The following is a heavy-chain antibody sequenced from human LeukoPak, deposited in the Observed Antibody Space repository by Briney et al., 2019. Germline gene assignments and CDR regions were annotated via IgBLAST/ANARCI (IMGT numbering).Heavy chain of an antibody. Sequence: GASVKVSFKAAGYTFTGYYMFWVRQAPGQGLEWMGRINPNSGGTNYAQKFQGRVTMTRDTSISTAYMELSRLRSDDTAVYYCARGYCSGGSCYSVENWFDPWGQGTLVTVS. D-gene: IGHD2-15*01. CDR3: ARGYCSGGSCYSVENWFDP. V-gene: IGHV1-2*06. CDR1: GYTFTGYY. CDR2: INPNSGGT. J-gene: IGHJ5*02.